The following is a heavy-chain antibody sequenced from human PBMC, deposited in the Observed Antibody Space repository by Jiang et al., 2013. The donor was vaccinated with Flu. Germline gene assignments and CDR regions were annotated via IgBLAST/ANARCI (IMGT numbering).Heavy chain of an antibody. CDR2: YHIGTT. CDR3: ARGSGGDYVGYYFDY. D-gene: IGHD2-21*02. J-gene: IGHJ4*02. Sequence: YHIGTTRYNPSLKSRVTISVGKSKNQVSLQLTSLTAADTAVYFCARGSGGDYVGYYFDYWGQGTLVTVSS. V-gene: IGHV4-4*01.